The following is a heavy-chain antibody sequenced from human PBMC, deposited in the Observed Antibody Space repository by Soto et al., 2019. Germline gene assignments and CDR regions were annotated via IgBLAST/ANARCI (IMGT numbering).Heavy chain of an antibody. Sequence: GGSLRLSCAASGFTFSSYWMSWVRQAPGKGLEWVANIKQDGSEKYYVDSVKGRFTISRDNAKNSLYLQMNSLRAEDTAVYYCASFVAAAGTPFDYWGQGTLVTVSS. J-gene: IGHJ4*02. V-gene: IGHV3-7*05. CDR1: GFTFSSYW. CDR2: IKQDGSEK. D-gene: IGHD6-13*01. CDR3: ASFVAAAGTPFDY.